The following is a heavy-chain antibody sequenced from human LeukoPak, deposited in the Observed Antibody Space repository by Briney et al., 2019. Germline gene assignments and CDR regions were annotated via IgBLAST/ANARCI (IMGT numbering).Heavy chain of an antibody. CDR3: AREEGIVVVVARSSAFDI. Sequence: ASVKVSCKASRYTLTGYFMHWVRQAPGQGLEWMGWINPNSGGTNYAQKFQGRVTLTRDTSISTVYMELSRLRSDDTAVYYCAREEGIVVVVARSSAFDIWGQGTMVTVSS. J-gene: IGHJ3*02. CDR1: RYTLTGYF. CDR2: INPNSGGT. V-gene: IGHV1-2*02. D-gene: IGHD2-15*01.